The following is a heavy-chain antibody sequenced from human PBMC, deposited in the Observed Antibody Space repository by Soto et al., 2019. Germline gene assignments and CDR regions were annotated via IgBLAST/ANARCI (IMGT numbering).Heavy chain of an antibody. J-gene: IGHJ6*02. CDR2: IIPIFGTA. V-gene: IGHV1-69*13. CDR3: ARGNYYGSGSPTSYYYYYGTDV. Sequence: SVKVSCKASGGTFSSYAISWVRQAPGQGLEWMGGIIPIFGTANYAQKFQGRVTITADESTSTAYMELSSLRSEDTAVYYCARGNYYGSGSPTSYYYYYGTDVWGQGTTVTVSS. CDR1: GGTFSSYA. D-gene: IGHD3-10*01.